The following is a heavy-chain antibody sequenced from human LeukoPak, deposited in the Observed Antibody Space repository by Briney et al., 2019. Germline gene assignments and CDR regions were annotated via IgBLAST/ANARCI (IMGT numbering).Heavy chain of an antibody. CDR3: ARGNVDTAMADAFDI. Sequence: SVKVSCKASGFTFTGHYMHWVRQAPGQGLEWMGGIIPIFGTANYAQKFQGRVTITADESTSTAYMELSSLRSEDTAVYYCARGNVDTAMADAFDIWGQGTMVTVSS. V-gene: IGHV1-69*13. CDR1: GFTFTGHY. J-gene: IGHJ3*02. D-gene: IGHD5-18*01. CDR2: IIPIFGTA.